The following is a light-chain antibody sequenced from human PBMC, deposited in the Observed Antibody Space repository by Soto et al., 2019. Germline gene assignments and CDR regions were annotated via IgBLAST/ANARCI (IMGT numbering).Light chain of an antibody. CDR3: QQYNNWPPWT. J-gene: IGKJ1*01. CDR1: QSIARK. Sequence: EIVLTQSPASLSVSPGERVTLSCRASQSIARKLAWYQQKPGQAPRLLIYDTSTRATRLPARFSGSGSGTEFTLTISSLQSEDFAVYYCQQYNNWPPWTFGQGTKVDIK. V-gene: IGKV3-15*01. CDR2: DTS.